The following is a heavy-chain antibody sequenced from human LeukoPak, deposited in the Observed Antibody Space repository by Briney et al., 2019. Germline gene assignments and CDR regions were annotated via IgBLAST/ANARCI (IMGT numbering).Heavy chain of an antibody. V-gene: IGHV4-34*01. CDR2: INHSGST. D-gene: IGHD1-26*01. Sequence: SETLSLTCAVYGGSLSGYYWSWIRQPPGKGLEWIGEINHSGSTNYNTSLKSRVTISVDTSKNQFSLKLNSVTAADTAVYYCARGWELLGFYFDYWGQGILVTVSS. CDR3: ARGWELLGFYFDY. CDR1: GGSLSGYY. J-gene: IGHJ4*02.